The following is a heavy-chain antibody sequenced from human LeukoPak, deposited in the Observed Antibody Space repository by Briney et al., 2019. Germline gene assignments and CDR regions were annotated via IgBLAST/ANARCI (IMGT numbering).Heavy chain of an antibody. V-gene: IGHV5-51*01. D-gene: IGHD3-22*01. J-gene: IGHJ4*02. CDR1: GYSFTSYW. CDR2: IYPGDSDT. Sequence: GESLKISCKGSGYSFTSYWIGWVRQMPGKGLEWMGIIYPGDSDTRYSPSFQGQVTISADKSISTAYPQWSSLKASDTAMYYCARHRGRDSSGYYYPYFDYWGQGTLVTVSS. CDR3: ARHRGRDSSGYYYPYFDY.